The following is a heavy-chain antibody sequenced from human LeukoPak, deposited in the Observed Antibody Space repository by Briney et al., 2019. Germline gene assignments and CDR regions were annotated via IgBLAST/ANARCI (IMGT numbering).Heavy chain of an antibody. CDR3: ASASHYDILTGYQKVFDY. CDR2: IIPIFGTA. J-gene: IGHJ4*02. D-gene: IGHD3-9*01. CDR1: GYTFTDYY. V-gene: IGHV1-69*13. Sequence: SVKVSCKASGYTFTDYYMHWVRQAPGQGLEWMGGIIPIFGTANYAQKFQGRVTITADESTSTAYMELSSLRSEDTAVYYCASASHYDILTGYQKVFDYWGQGTLVTVSS.